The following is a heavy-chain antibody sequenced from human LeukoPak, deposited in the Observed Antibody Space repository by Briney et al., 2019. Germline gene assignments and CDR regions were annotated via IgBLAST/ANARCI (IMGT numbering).Heavy chain of an antibody. CDR2: IRYDGSNK. J-gene: IGHJ4*02. CDR1: GFTSSSYG. V-gene: IGHV3-30*02. Sequence: GGSLRLSCAASGFTSSSYGMHWVRQSPGKGLEWVAFIRYDGSNKYYADSVKGRFTISRDNSKNTLYLQMNSLRAEDTAVYYCAKDRYGDSIYFDYWGQGTLVTVSS. CDR3: AKDRYGDSIYFDY. D-gene: IGHD4-17*01.